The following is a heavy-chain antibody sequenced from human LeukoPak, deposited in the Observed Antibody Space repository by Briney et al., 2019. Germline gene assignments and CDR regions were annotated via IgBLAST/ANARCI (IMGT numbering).Heavy chain of an antibody. J-gene: IGHJ5*02. CDR1: GFTFSSYA. CDR3: AKGVVPAATGSWLDP. D-gene: IGHD2-2*01. V-gene: IGHV3-23*01. Sequence: QTGGSLTLSCAASGFTFSSYAMSWVRQAPGKGLEWVSAISGSGGSTYYADSVKGRFTISRDNSKNTLYLQMNSLRAEDTAVYYCAKGVVPAATGSWLDPWGQGTLVTVSS. CDR2: ISGSGGST.